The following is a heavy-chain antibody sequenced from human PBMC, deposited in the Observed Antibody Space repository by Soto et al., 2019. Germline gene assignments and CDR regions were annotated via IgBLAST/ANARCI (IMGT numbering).Heavy chain of an antibody. J-gene: IGHJ3*02. V-gene: IGHV1-69*12. CDR2: IIPIFTTT. CDR3: AREVAADGTFREDVFDI. CDR1: GGTFSNHA. Sequence: QVHLVQSGAEVKKPGSSVKVSCKAPGGTFSNHAINWVRQAPGQGLEWMGRIIPIFTTTNYAQKFQGRVTMTADXSXIXXYLGLSSLKHDDTAVYYCAREVAADGTFREDVFDIWGQGTLVTVSS. D-gene: IGHD6-13*01.